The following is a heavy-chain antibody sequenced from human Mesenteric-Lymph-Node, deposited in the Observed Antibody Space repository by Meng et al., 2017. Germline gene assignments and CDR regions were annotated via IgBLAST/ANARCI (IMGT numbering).Heavy chain of an antibody. D-gene: IGHD6-13*01. V-gene: IGHV3-30*04. CDR1: GFTFSSYA. J-gene: IGHJ5*02. Sequence: GESLKISCAASGFTFSSYAMHWVRQAPGKGLEWVAVISYDGSNKYYADSVKGRFTISRDNSKNTLYLQMNSLRAEDTAVYYCARGQQQLGLLNWFDPWGQGTRVTVSS. CDR2: ISYDGSNK. CDR3: ARGQQQLGLLNWFDP.